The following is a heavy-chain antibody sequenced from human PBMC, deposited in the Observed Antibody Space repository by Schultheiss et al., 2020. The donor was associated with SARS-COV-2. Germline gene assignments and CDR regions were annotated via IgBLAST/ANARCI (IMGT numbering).Heavy chain of an antibody. J-gene: IGHJ4*02. CDR3: VRPIGGWFDFDY. CDR1: GFTFDDYG. Sequence: GGSLRLSCVASGFTFDDYGMSWVRQAPGKGLEWVATIKKDGSDKYYVDSVKGRFTISRDNAKNSLYLQMNSLRAEDTAVYYCVRPIGGWFDFDYWGQGTRVTVS. CDR2: IKKDGSDK. D-gene: IGHD6-19*01. V-gene: IGHV3-7*01.